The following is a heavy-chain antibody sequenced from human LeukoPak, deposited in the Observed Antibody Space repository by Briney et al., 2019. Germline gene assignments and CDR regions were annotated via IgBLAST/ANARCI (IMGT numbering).Heavy chain of an antibody. CDR2: ISGYNGNT. D-gene: IGHD5-12*01. J-gene: IGHJ6*03. V-gene: IGHV1-18*01. Sequence: GASVKVSCKASGYTFHNYGINWVRQAPGQGLEWMGWISGYNGNTNYAQRFQGRVTMTTATTTSTAYMELRSLRSDDTAVYYCASLQPHRLESSSNYYYSYMDVWGKGTTVTVSS. CDR3: ASLQPHRLESSSNYYYSYMDV. CDR1: GYTFHNYG.